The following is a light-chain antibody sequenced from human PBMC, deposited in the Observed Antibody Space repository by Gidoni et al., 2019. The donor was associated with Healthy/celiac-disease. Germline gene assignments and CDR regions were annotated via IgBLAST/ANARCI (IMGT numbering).Light chain of an antibody. CDR1: QSLLHSNGYNY. CDR3: MQALQTPRT. V-gene: IGKV2-28*01. J-gene: IGKJ1*01. Sequence: DIVMTQSPPSLPVTPGEPASISCRSSQSLLHSNGYNYLDWYLQKPGQTPQLLIYLGSNRASGLPDRFSGSGSGTDFTLKISRVEAEDVGVYYCMQALQTPRTFGQGTKVEIK. CDR2: LGS.